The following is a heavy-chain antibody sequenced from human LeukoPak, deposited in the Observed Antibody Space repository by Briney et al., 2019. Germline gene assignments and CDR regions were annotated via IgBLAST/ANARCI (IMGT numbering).Heavy chain of an antibody. J-gene: IGHJ4*02. Sequence: GASVKVSCKVSGYTLTELSMHWVRQAPGKGLEWMGGFDPEDGETIYAQKFQGRVTITADESTSTAYMELSSLRSEDTAVYYCARVRCSGGSCYKGRDFYFDYWGQGTLVTVSS. CDR1: GYTLTELS. CDR3: ARVRCSGGSCYKGRDFYFDY. V-gene: IGHV1-24*01. D-gene: IGHD2-15*01. CDR2: FDPEDGET.